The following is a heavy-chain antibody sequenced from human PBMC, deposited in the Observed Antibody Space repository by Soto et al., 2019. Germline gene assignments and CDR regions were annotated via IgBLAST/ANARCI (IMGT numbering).Heavy chain of an antibody. CDR2: INAGNGNT. V-gene: IGHV1-3*01. D-gene: IGHD3-10*01. Sequence: QAQLVQSGAEVKKPGASVKVSCKASGYTFTSYAIHWVRQAPGQRLEWMGWINAGNGNTKYSQNFQGRITITSDTSASTAYMELRSLRSEDTAVYYCSRGLLWFGELSPFGYWGQGTLSPSPQ. CDR1: GYTFTSYA. CDR3: SRGLLWFGELSPFGY. J-gene: IGHJ4*02.